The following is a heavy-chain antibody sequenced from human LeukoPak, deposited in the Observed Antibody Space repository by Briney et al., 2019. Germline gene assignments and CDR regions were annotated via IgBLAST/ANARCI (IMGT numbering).Heavy chain of an antibody. D-gene: IGHD6-13*01. CDR2: INHSGST. CDR3: ARGSTPPRYSSSPTGFDYWAKRSASRYSSSPTGFDY. CDR1: GGSFSGYY. J-gene: IGHJ4*02. V-gene: IGHV4-34*01. Sequence: PSETLSLTCAVYGGSFSGYYWSWIRQPPRKGLEWIGEINHSGSTNYNPSLKSRVTISVDTSKNQFSLKLSSVTAADTAVYYCARGSTPPRYSSSPTGFDYWAKRSASRYSSSPTGFDYWGQGTLVTVSS.